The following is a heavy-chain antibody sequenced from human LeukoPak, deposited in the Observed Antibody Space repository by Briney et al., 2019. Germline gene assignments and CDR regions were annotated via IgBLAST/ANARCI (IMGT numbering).Heavy chain of an antibody. Sequence: SETLSLTCTVSGGSINSYYWSWIRQPPGKGLEWIGYIYYSGSTNYNPSLKSRVTISVDTSKNQFSLKLSSVTAADTAVYYCARGSGYSNYPYYFGMDVWGQGTTVTVSS. J-gene: IGHJ6*02. CDR2: IYYSGST. V-gene: IGHV4-59*08. CDR3: ARGSGYSNYPYYFGMDV. D-gene: IGHD4-4*01. CDR1: GGSINSYY.